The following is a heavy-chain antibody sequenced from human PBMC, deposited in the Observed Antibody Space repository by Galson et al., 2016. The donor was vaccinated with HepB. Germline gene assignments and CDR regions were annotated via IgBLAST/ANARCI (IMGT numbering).Heavy chain of an antibody. J-gene: IGHJ4*02. D-gene: IGHD3-16*02. CDR3: ARGMGVVLRVIADLFDY. Sequence: SLRLSCAASGFTFSSYWMSWVRQAPGKGLEWVANKKQDGSEKYYVDSVKGRFTISRDNAKNSLYLQMNSLRAEDTAVYYCARGMGVVLRVIADLFDYWGQGTLVTVSS. V-gene: IGHV3-7*03. CDR1: GFTFSSYW. CDR2: KKQDGSEK.